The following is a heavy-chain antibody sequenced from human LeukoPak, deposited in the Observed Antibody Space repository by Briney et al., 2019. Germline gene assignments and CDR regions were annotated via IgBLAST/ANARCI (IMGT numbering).Heavy chain of an antibody. D-gene: IGHD3-10*01. Sequence: GGSLRLSCAASGFTVSGNYMSWVRQAPGKGLEWVSVIYSGGNTYFADSVKGRFAISRDNSKNTLYLQMNSLRAEDTAVYYCTRTYYSQLSRHFDLWGRGTLVTVSS. CDR3: TRTYYSQLSRHFDL. V-gene: IGHV3-66*01. CDR2: IYSGGNT. J-gene: IGHJ2*01. CDR1: GFTVSGNY.